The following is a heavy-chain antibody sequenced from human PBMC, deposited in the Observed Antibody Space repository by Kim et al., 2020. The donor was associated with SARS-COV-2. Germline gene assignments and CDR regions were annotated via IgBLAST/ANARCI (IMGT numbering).Heavy chain of an antibody. J-gene: IGHJ6*03. CDR2: IYYIGST. D-gene: IGHD3-10*01. Sequence: SETLSFTCTVFGGSISSYYWSWIRQPPGKGLEWIGYIYYIGSTNYNPSLKSRVTISVDTSKNQFSLKLSSVTAAGTAVYYCARVVTMVQGVIIAHYYYYYMDVWGKGTAVTVSS. CDR1: GGSISSYY. CDR3: ARVVTMVQGVIIAHYYYYYMDV. V-gene: IGHV4-59*01.